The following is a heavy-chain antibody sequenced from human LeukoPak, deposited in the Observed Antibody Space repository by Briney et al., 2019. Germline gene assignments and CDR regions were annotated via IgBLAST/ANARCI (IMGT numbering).Heavy chain of an antibody. CDR1: GGSISSSRYY. V-gene: IGHV4-39*07. CDR3: ARGGSGYDSFYYYGMDV. Sequence: SETLSLTCTVSGGSISSSRYYWGWIRQPPGKGLDWIGSISYSGSTYYNSSLKSRLTISVDTSKNQFSLRLSSATAADTAVYYCARGGSGYDSFYYYGMDVWGQGTTVTVSS. D-gene: IGHD5-12*01. CDR2: ISYSGST. J-gene: IGHJ6*02.